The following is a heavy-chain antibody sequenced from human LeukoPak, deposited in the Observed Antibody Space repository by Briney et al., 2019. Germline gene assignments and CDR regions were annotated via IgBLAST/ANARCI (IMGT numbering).Heavy chain of an antibody. Sequence: SETLSLTYTVSGGSISRYYWSWIRQPPGKGLEWIGYIYYSGSTNYNPSLKSRVTISVDTSKNQFSLKLSSVTAADTAVYYCARSSGMTAVDYWGQGTLVTVSS. V-gene: IGHV4-59*01. J-gene: IGHJ4*02. CDR3: ARSSGMTAVDY. D-gene: IGHD1-26*01. CDR1: GGSISRYY. CDR2: IYYSGST.